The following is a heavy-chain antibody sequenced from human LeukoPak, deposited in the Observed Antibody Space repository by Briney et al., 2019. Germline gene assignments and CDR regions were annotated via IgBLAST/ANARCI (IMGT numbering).Heavy chain of an antibody. CDR3: ARDLGWELPNWFDP. CDR1: GFTFSGYG. CDR2: ISSSSSYI. Sequence: GGSLRLSCAASGFTFSGYGMNWVRQAPGKGLEWVSSISSSSSYIYYADSVKGRFTISRDNAKNSLYLQMNSLRAEDTAVYYCARDLGWELPNWFDPWGQGTLVTVSS. D-gene: IGHD1-26*01. J-gene: IGHJ5*02. V-gene: IGHV3-21*01.